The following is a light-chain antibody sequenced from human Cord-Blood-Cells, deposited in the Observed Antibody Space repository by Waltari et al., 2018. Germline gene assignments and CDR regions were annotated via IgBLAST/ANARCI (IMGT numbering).Light chain of an antibody. Sequence: QSVLTQPPSASGPPGQRVTIPCSGSSSNSGSNYVYWYQQLPGTAPKLLNYRNNQRPSGVPDRFSGSKSGTSASLAISGLRSEDEADYYCAAWDDSLSGRVFGGGTKLTVL. V-gene: IGLV1-47*01. CDR1: SSNSGSNY. CDR2: RNN. CDR3: AAWDDSLSGRV. J-gene: IGLJ2*01.